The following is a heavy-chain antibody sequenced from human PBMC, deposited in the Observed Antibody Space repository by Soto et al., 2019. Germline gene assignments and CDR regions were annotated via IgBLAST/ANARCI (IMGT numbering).Heavy chain of an antibody. CDR2: INAGNGNT. CDR3: ARSILLPTAPDY. D-gene: IGHD2-21*02. CDR1: GYTFTIYA. V-gene: IGHV1-3*01. J-gene: IGHJ4*02. Sequence: ASVKVSCKASGYTFTIYAMHWVLQAPGQRLEWMGWINAGNGNTKYSQKFQGRVTITRDTSASTAYMELSSLRSEDTAVYYCARSILLPTAPDYRGQGPLVTVSS.